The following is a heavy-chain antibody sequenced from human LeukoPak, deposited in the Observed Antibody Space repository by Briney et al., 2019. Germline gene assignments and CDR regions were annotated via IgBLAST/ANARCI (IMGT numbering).Heavy chain of an antibody. CDR3: ARVSHIVVVPAASFGMDV. D-gene: IGHD2-2*01. CDR1: GYTFTSYD. CDR2: MNPNSGNT. Sequence: ASVKVSCKASGYTFTSYDINWVRQATGQGLEWMGWMNPNSGNTGYAQKFQGRVTMTRNTSISTAYMELSSLRSEDTAAYYCARVSHIVVVPAASFGMDVWGQGTTVTVSS. J-gene: IGHJ6*02. V-gene: IGHV1-8*01.